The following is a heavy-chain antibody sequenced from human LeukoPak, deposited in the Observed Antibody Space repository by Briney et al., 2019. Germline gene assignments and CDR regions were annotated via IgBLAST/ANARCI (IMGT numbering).Heavy chain of an antibody. D-gene: IGHD3-9*01. J-gene: IGHJ4*02. Sequence: GGSLRLSCAASGFTFSSYEMNWVRQAPGKGLEWVSYISSSGSTMYYADSVKGRFTISRDNAKNSLYLQMNSLRAEDTAVYYCARGITIFFDYWGQGTLVTVSS. CDR1: GFTFSSYE. CDR2: ISSSGSTM. CDR3: ARGITIFFDY. V-gene: IGHV3-48*03.